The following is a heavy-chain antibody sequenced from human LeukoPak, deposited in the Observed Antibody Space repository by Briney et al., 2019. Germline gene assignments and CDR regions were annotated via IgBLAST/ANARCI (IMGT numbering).Heavy chain of an antibody. CDR1: GFTVSSNY. Sequence: GGSLRLSCAASGFTVSSNYMSWVRQAPGKGLEWASVIYSGGSTYYADSVKGRFTISRDNSKNTLYLQMNSLRAEDTAVYYCARDKQWLGNFDYWSQGILVTVSS. J-gene: IGHJ4*02. CDR2: IYSGGST. CDR3: ARDKQWLGNFDY. D-gene: IGHD6-19*01. V-gene: IGHV3-66*01.